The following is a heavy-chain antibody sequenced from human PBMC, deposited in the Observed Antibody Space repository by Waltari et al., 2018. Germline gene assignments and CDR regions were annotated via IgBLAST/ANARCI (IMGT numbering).Heavy chain of an antibody. CDR3: VYKGYISGRRNLDY. V-gene: IGHV1-69-2*01. CDR2: IDPEDGET. CDR1: GYTFMNYF. Sequence: EVELVQSGAEVKKPGATVKIPCKAAGYTFMNYFMHWVQQAPGKGLEWMGRIDPEDGETVYSEKFQGRVTITADTSTDTAYMELSSLTSGDTAVYYCVYKGYISGRRNLDYWGQGTLVTVSS. D-gene: IGHD6-19*01. J-gene: IGHJ4*02.